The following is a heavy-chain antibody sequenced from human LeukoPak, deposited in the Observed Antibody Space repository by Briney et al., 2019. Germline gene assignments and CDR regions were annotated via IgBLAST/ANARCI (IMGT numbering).Heavy chain of an antibody. CDR2: TYYRSKWYY. CDR3: ALARSEYHYGMDV. Sequence: SQTLSHTCAISGDSVSSISVAWNWIRQSPSRGLEWLGRTYYRSKWYYEYAVSVKGRININPDPSKNQFSLQLTSVTPEDTAVYYCALARSEYHYGMDVWGQGTTVTVSS. V-gene: IGHV6-1*01. CDR1: GDSVSSISVA. J-gene: IGHJ6*02.